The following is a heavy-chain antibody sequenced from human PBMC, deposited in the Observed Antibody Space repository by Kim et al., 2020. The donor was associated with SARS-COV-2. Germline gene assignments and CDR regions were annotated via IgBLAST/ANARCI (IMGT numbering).Heavy chain of an antibody. J-gene: IGHJ4*02. D-gene: IGHD6-6*01. CDR1: GGSFSGYY. Sequence: SETLSLTCAVYGGSFSGYYWSWIRQPPGKGLEWIGEINHSGSTNYNPSLKSRVTISVDTSKNQFSLKLSSVTAADTAVYYCVASSSLPWDRFFDYWGQGTLVTVSS. CDR3: VASSSLPWDRFFDY. CDR2: INHSGST. V-gene: IGHV4-34*01.